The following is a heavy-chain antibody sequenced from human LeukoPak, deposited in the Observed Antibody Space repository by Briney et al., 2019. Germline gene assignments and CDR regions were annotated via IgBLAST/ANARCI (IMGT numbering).Heavy chain of an antibody. J-gene: IGHJ4*02. CDR2: ISYDAKNE. CDR1: GFTFSNFG. D-gene: IGHD5-24*01. Sequence: GGSLRLSCAASGFTFSNFGMHWVRQAPGKGLEWVAVISYDAKNEYYTYSVKGRFTISRDNAKNTVYLQMNSLKPEDTAVYYCAKQMAVDYFDYWGQGTLVTVSS. CDR3: AKQMAVDYFDY. V-gene: IGHV3-30*18.